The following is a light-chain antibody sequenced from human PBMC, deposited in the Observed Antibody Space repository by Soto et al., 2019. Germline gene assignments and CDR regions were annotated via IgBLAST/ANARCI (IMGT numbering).Light chain of an antibody. Sequence: QSALTQPASVSGSPGQSITISCTGTSSDVGGSNYVSWYQQHPGKAPKLMIYDVNNRPSGISNRFSGSKSGNTASLTISGIQAEDEADYYCSSYRSGSTLVFGGGTQLTVL. J-gene: IGLJ7*01. V-gene: IGLV2-14*03. CDR1: SSDVGGSNY. CDR3: SSYRSGSTLV. CDR2: DVN.